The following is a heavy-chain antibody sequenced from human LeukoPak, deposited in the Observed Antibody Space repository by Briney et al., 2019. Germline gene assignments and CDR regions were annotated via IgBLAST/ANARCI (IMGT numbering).Heavy chain of an antibody. CDR1: GYTFTSNG. CDR3: AREAAAAGFNFDY. J-gene: IGHJ4*02. V-gene: IGHV7-4-1*02. CDR2: INTNTGNP. Sequence: ASVKVSCKASGYTFTSNGMNWVRQAPGQGLEWMGWINTNTGNPTYAQGFTGRFVFSLDTSVSTAYLQISSLKAEDTAVYYCAREAAAAGFNFDYWGQGTLVTVSS. D-gene: IGHD6-13*01.